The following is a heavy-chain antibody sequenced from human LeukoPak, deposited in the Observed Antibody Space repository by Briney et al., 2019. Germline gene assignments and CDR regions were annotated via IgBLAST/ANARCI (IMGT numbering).Heavy chain of an antibody. CDR3: ARDQYDTWSRRGNFDS. D-gene: IGHD3-3*01. CDR2: IDQDESRK. J-gene: IGHJ4*02. Sequence: GGSLRLSCVASGFTFSTYWMTWVRQAPGKGLEWVANIDQDESRKFYVDSVKGRFTISRDNAKNSLYLQMNSLRAEDTAVYYCARDQYDTWSRRGNFDSWGQGTLVIVSS. CDR1: GFTFSTYW. V-gene: IGHV3-7*03.